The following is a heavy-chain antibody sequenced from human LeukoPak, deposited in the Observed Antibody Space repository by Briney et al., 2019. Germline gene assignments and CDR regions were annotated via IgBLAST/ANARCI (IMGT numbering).Heavy chain of an antibody. CDR2: IKSKTDGGTT. CDR1: GFTFSNAW. D-gene: IGHD1/OR15-1a*01. J-gene: IGHJ6*03. V-gene: IGHV3-15*01. CDR3: ANSHYYYYHMDV. Sequence: GGSLRPSCAASGFTFSNAWMSWVRQAPGKGLEWVGRIKSKTDGGTTDYAAPVKGRFTISRDDSKNTLYLQMNSLKTEDTAVYYCANSHYYYYHMDVWGKGTTVTVSS.